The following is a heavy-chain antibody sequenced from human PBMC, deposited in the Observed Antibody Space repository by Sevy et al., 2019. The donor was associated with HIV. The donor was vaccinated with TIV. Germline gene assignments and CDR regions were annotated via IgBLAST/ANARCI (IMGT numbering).Heavy chain of an antibody. V-gene: IGHV3-21*01. J-gene: IGHJ6*03. CDR2: ISSTGNYK. Sequence: GGSLRLSCAVSGFTFSLYTMNWVRQAPGKGLEWVSSISSTGNYKNYTDSVKGRFTISRDNAKNSLSLQMDNLRAKDSALYYCARESTVFGAVIDDYFYFMDVWGKGTMVTVSS. D-gene: IGHD3-3*01. CDR1: GFTFSLYT. CDR3: ARESTVFGAVIDDYFYFMDV.